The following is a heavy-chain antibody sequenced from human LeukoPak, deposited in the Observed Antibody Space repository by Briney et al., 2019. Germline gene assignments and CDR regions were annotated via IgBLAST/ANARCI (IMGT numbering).Heavy chain of an antibody. Sequence: SVKASCKASGGTFSSYAISWVRQAPGQGLEWMGGIIPIFGTANYAQKFQGRVTITADKSTSTAYMELSSLRSEDTAVYYCAHQRRGVAVAPPGTFDYWGQGTLVTVSS. CDR1: GGTFSSYA. D-gene: IGHD6-19*01. J-gene: IGHJ4*02. V-gene: IGHV1-69*06. CDR2: IIPIFGTA. CDR3: AHQRRGVAVAPPGTFDY.